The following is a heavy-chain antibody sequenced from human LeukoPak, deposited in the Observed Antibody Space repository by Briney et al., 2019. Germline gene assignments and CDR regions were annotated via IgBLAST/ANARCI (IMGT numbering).Heavy chain of an antibody. Sequence: GGSLRLSCVVSGFTFSSFSMHWVRQAPGKGLEWVSSISSGSSYIYYADSVKGRFTVSRDNAKHSLYLQMSSLRAEDTAVYYCVRGAKQYYDILTGYYNDAFDIWGQGTMVTVSS. V-gene: IGHV3-21*01. J-gene: IGHJ3*02. CDR2: ISSGSSYI. CDR3: VRGAKQYYDILTGYYNDAFDI. CDR1: GFTFSSFS. D-gene: IGHD3-9*01.